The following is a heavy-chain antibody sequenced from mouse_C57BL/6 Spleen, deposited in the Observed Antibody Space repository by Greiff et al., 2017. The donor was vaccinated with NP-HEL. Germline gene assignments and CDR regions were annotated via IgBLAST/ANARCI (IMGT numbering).Heavy chain of an antibody. CDR3: ARKAITTVEQYAMDY. V-gene: IGHV1-64*01. CDR1: GYTFTSYW. Sequence: QVQLQQPGAELVKPGASVKLSCKASGYTFTSYWMHWVKQRPGQGLEWIGMIHPNSGSTNYNEKFKSKATLTVDKSSSTAYMQLSSLTSEDSAVYYCARKAITTVEQYAMDYWGQGTSVTVSS. CDR2: IHPNSGST. D-gene: IGHD1-1*01. J-gene: IGHJ4*01.